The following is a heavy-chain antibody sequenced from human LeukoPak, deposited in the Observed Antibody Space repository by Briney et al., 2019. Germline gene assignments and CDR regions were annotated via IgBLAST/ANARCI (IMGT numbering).Heavy chain of an antibody. CDR3: ARGSSSYPRYFDY. J-gene: IGHJ4*02. V-gene: IGHV1-8*01. D-gene: IGHD6-13*01. Sequence: VASVKVSCKASGYTFTSYDINWVRQATGQGLEWMGWMNPNSGNTGYAQKFQGRVTITRDTSASTAYLGLSSLRSEDTTVYYCARGSSSYPRYFDYWGQGTLVTVSS. CDR1: GYTFTSYD. CDR2: MNPNSGNT.